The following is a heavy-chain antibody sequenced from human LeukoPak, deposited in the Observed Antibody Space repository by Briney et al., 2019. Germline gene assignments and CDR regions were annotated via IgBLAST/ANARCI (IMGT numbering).Heavy chain of an antibody. CDR2: IYPGDSDT. CDR3: ARLTKYYYDSSGYYDAFDI. CDR1: GYSFTSYW. V-gene: IGHV5-51*01. J-gene: IGHJ3*02. D-gene: IGHD3-22*01. Sequence: GEPLKIFCKGSGYSFTSYWIGWVRQMPGKGLEWMGIIYPGDSDTRYSPSFQGQVTISADKSISTAYLQWSSLKASDTAMYYCARLTKYYYDSSGYYDAFDIWGQGTMVTVSS.